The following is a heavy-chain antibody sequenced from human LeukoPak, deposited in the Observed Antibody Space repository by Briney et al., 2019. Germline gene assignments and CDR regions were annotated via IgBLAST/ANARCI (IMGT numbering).Heavy chain of an antibody. V-gene: IGHV3-23*01. CDR2: ISGSGGST. CDR3: AKDRLASSGWPFDC. J-gene: IGHJ4*02. CDR1: GFTFSSYA. Sequence: GGSLRLSCAASGFTFSSYAMSWVRQAPGKGLEWVSAISGSGGSTYYADSVKGRFTISRDNSKNTLYLQMNSLRAGDTAVYYCAKDRLASSGWPFDCWGQGTLVTVSS. D-gene: IGHD6-19*01.